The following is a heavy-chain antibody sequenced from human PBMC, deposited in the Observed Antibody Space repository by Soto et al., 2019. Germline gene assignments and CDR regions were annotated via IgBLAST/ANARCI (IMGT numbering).Heavy chain of an antibody. CDR3: AKQPTWQSELVSY. CDR2: IRGGAGAI. J-gene: IGHJ4*02. Sequence: GGSLRLSGAGSGLTLSDYAMSWVRQAPGKGPEWVSTIRGGAGAIFYADSVKGRFTISRDDSKNTLSLQMNSLTAEDTALYYCAKQPTWQSELVSYSGPGTLVNFSS. D-gene: IGHD6-6*01. CDR1: GLTLSDYA. V-gene: IGHV3-23*01.